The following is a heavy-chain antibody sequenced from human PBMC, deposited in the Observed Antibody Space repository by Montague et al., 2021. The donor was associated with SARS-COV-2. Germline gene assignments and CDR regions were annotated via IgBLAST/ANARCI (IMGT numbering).Heavy chain of an antibody. V-gene: IGHV4-39*01. CDR2: IYYSRSP. Sequence: SETLSLTCTVSGGSISGSCYYWGWIRQPPGKELNWVMSIYYSRSPYYYPSLKSRVTISVYTAKNQFSLKLSSATAAGTAVYYCAVEMATVVNYYYYGLDVWGQGTTVTVSS. D-gene: IGHD5-24*01. J-gene: IGHJ6*02. CDR3: AVEMATVVNYYYYGLDV. CDR1: GGSISGSCYY.